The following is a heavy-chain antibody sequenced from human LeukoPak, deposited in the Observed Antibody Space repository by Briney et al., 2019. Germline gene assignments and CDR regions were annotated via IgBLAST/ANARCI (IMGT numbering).Heavy chain of an antibody. Sequence: SETLSLTCSVSGGSISSYYWNWVRQPAGKGLEWIGGIYAGGSTNYNPSLKSRVTTSLDTSKKHLSLKLTSATAADTAVYYCARSGSIAAAGIGSFDYWGQGTLVTVSS. CDR3: ARSGSIAAAGIGSFDY. CDR1: GGSISSYY. J-gene: IGHJ4*02. D-gene: IGHD6-13*01. CDR2: IYAGGST. V-gene: IGHV4-4*07.